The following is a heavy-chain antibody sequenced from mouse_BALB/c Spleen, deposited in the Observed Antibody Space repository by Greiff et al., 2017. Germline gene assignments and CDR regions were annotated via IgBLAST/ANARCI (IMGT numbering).Heavy chain of an antibody. CDR1: GYTFTSYT. CDR3: ASGYGYAMDY. V-gene: IGHV1-4*01. D-gene: IGHD1-2*01. Sequence: VKLQESGAELARPGASVKMSCKASGYTFTSYTMHWVKQRPGQGLEWIGYINPSSGYTNYNQKFKDKATLTADKSSSTAYMQLSSLTSEDSAVYYCASGYGYAMDYWGQGTSVTVSS. J-gene: IGHJ4*01. CDR2: INPSSGYT.